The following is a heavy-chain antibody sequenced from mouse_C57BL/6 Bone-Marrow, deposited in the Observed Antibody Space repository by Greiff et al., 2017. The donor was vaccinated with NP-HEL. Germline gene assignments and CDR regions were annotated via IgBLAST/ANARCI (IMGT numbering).Heavy chain of an antibody. CDR3: ARHPSMDY. J-gene: IGHJ4*01. Sequence: EVKLVESGGGLVQPGGSLKLSCAASGFTFSDYYMYWVRQTPEKRLEWVAYISNGGGSTYYPDTVKGQFTISRDNAKNTLYLQMSRLKSEDTAMYYCARHPSMDYWGQGTSVTVSS. CDR2: ISNGGGST. CDR1: GFTFSDYY. V-gene: IGHV5-12*01.